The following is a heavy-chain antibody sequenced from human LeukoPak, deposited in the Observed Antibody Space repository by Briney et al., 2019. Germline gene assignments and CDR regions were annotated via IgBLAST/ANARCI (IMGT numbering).Heavy chain of an antibody. CDR3: ARDFYYGYNSWFDY. J-gene: IGHJ4*02. CDR2: INPDGGDT. D-gene: IGHD5-24*01. Sequence: GASVKVSCKASEYTFSVYHIHWVRQAPGQGLEWMAWINPDGGDTNYAQKFQGRVTMTRDTSISTAYMELSRLRSDDTAVYYCARDFYYGYNSWFDYWGQGTLVTVSS. CDR1: EYTFSVYH. V-gene: IGHV1-2*02.